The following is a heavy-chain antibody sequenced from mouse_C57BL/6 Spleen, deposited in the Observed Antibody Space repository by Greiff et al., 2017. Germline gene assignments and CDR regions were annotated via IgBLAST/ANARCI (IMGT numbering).Heavy chain of an antibody. CDR3: ARDKGDCDDAMDY. Sequence: EVQLVESGGGFVKPGGSLKLSCAASGFTFSSYAMSWVRQTPEKRLEWVATISDGGSYTYYPDNVKGRFTISRDNAKNNPYLQMSQLTSEDTAMYYCARDKGDCDDAMDYWGQGTSLTVSS. D-gene: IGHD2-4*01. CDR2: ISDGGSYT. CDR1: GFTFSSYA. J-gene: IGHJ4*01. V-gene: IGHV5-4*01.